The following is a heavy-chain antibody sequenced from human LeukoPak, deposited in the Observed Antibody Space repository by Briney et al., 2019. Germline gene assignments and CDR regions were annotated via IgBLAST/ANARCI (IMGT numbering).Heavy chain of an antibody. D-gene: IGHD3-10*01. CDR2: IYYSGST. Sequence: SETLSLTCTVSGGSISSSSYYWGWIRQPPGKGLEWIGSIYYSGSTYYNPSLKSRVTISVDTSKNQFSLKLSSVTAADTAVYYCARTAKYYYGSETYYFFDYWGQGTLVTVSS. J-gene: IGHJ4*02. CDR1: GGSISSSSYY. CDR3: ARTAKYYYGSETYYFFDY. V-gene: IGHV4-39*07.